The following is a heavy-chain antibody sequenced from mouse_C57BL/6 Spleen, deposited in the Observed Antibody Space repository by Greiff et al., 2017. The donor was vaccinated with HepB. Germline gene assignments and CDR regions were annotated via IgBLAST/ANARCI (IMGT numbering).Heavy chain of an antibody. CDR3: ARDELLLDY. D-gene: IGHD2-12*01. CDR2: ISDGGSYT. V-gene: IGHV5-4*01. Sequence: EVQGVESGGGLVKPGGSLKLSCAASGFTFSSYAMSWVRQTPEKRLEWVATISDGGSYTYYPDNVKGRFTISRDNAKNNLYLQMSHLKSEDTAMYYCARDELLLDYWGQGTTLTVSS. J-gene: IGHJ2*01. CDR1: GFTFSSYA.